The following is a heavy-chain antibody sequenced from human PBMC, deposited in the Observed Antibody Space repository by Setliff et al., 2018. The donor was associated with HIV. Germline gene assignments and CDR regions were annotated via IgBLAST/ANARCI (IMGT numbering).Heavy chain of an antibody. V-gene: IGHV3-7*03. CDR1: GFTFSSYW. D-gene: IGHD3-22*01. CDR3: ARDRSGNYFHYFDY. Sequence: GGSLRLSCAASGFTFSSYWMSWVRQAPGKGLEWVANIKQDGSEKNYVDSVKGRFTISRDNAKNSLYLQMNSLRAEDTAVYYCARDRSGNYFHYFDYWGQGTLVTV. J-gene: IGHJ4*02. CDR2: IKQDGSEK.